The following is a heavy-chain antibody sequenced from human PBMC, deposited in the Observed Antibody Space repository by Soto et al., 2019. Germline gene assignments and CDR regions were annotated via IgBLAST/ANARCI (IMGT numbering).Heavy chain of an antibody. Sequence: SETLSLTCAVYGGSFSGYYWSWIRQPPGKGLEWIGEINHSGSTNYNPSLKSRVTISVDTSKNQFSLKLSSVTAADTAVYYCARGRPSPAGDYFDYWGQGTLVTVSS. D-gene: IGHD7-27*01. CDR3: ARGRPSPAGDYFDY. CDR2: INHSGST. J-gene: IGHJ4*02. CDR1: GGSFSGYY. V-gene: IGHV4-34*01.